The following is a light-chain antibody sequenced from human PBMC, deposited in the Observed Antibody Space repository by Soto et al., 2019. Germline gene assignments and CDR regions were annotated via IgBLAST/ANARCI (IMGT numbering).Light chain of an antibody. Sequence: QSVLTQPASMSGSPGQSITISCTGSDVRGNKYVSWYQHYPGKAPKLIISDVSSRPSGVSDRFSGSKSGDSASLTISGLQAEDEADYYCSDFTGTTYVFGTGTKVTV. CDR2: DVS. V-gene: IGLV2-14*03. CDR3: SDFTGTTYV. CDR1: DVRGNKY. J-gene: IGLJ1*01.